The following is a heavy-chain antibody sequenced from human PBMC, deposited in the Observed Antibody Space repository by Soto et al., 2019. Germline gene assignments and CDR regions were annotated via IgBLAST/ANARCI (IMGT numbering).Heavy chain of an antibody. CDR3: ARGTRKYYYGSGSPNPNFDY. Sequence: PVGSLRLSGAASGFTFSRYDMHWVRQARGKGLEWVSAIGTAGDTYYPGSVKGRFTISRENAKNSLYLQMNSLRAGDTAVYYCARGTRKYYYGSGSPNPNFDYWGQGTLVTVSS. CDR1: GFTFSRYD. V-gene: IGHV3-13*01. CDR2: IGTAGDT. D-gene: IGHD3-10*01. J-gene: IGHJ4*02.